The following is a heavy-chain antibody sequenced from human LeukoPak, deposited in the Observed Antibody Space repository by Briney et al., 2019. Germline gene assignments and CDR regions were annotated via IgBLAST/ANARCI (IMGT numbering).Heavy chain of an antibody. Sequence: GSLRLSCAASGFTFSSYSMNWVRQAPGKGLEWGSSISSSSSYIYYADSVKGRFTISRDNAKNSLYLQMNSLRAEDTAVYYCARDSSIFGVVSFGVNYWGQGTLVTVSS. D-gene: IGHD3-3*01. CDR1: GFTFSSYS. CDR2: ISSSSSYI. V-gene: IGHV3-21*01. CDR3: ARDSSIFGVVSFGVNY. J-gene: IGHJ4*02.